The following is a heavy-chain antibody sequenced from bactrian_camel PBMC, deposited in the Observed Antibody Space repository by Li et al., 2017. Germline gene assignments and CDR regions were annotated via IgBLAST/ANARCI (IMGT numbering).Heavy chain of an antibody. Sequence: QLVESGGGSVQTGGSLTLSCVAYGYTYSRYCMGWFRQAPGKEREGVATIYTGRGTTYYADSVKGRFTISQDNAKNTVYLQMNNLKPEDTATYYCAADWRQLLATYSGHKCHWYGGNYDYWGQGTQVTVS. D-gene: IGHD6*01. CDR3: AADWRQLLATYSGHKCHWYGGNYDY. CDR1: GYTYSRYC. V-gene: IGHV3S25*01. J-gene: IGHJ4*01. CDR2: IYTGRGTT.